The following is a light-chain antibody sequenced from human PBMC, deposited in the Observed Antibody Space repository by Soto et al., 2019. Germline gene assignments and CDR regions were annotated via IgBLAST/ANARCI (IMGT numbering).Light chain of an antibody. J-gene: IGKJ4*01. CDR3: QHGYSTPLT. CDR2: AAS. Sequence: DIQMTQSPSSLSASVGDRVTITCRASQSISTYLHWYQQKPGKAPNLLIYAASTLQSGVPSRFSGSGSGTDFTLTISSLQPEDIATYFCQHGYSTPLTFGGGTKVHIK. V-gene: IGKV1-39*01. CDR1: QSISTY.